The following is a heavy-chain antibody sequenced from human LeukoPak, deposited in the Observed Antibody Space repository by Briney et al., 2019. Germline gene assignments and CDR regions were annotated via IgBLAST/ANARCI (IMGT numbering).Heavy chain of an antibody. J-gene: IGHJ4*02. CDR3: ARFRATTEPHFDY. CDR1: GYTFTGYY. D-gene: IGHD1-26*01. V-gene: IGHV1-2*02. Sequence: GASVKVSCKASGYTFTGYYMHWVRPAPGQGLEWMGWINPNSGGTNYAQKFQGRVTMTRDTSISTAYMELSRLRSDDTAVYYCARFRATTEPHFDYWGQGTLVTVSS. CDR2: INPNSGGT.